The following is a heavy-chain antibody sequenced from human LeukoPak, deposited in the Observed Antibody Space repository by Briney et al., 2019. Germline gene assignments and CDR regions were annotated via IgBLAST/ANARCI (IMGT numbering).Heavy chain of an antibody. Sequence: GGSLRLTCVASGFKVSSFYMSWVRQAPGKGLEWVSSISSSISYIYYADSVKGRFTISRDNANNSLFLQMNSLRAEDTAVYYCARGLPYFDYWGQGTPVTVSS. J-gene: IGHJ4*02. V-gene: IGHV3-21*01. CDR1: GFKVSSFY. CDR3: ARGLPYFDY. CDR2: ISSSISYI.